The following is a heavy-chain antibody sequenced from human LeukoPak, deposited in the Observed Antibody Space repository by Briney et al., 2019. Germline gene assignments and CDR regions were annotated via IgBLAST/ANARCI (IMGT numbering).Heavy chain of an antibody. J-gene: IGHJ4*02. V-gene: IGHV3-53*01. D-gene: IGHD3-22*01. CDR3: ARDYYDSSGYVFDY. CDR1: GFTVSSNY. CDR2: IYSGGST. Sequence: GGSLRLSCAASGFTVSSNYMSWVRQAPGKGLEWVSVIYSGGSTYYADSVKGRFTISRDNSKNTLHLQMNSLRAEDTAVYYCARDYYDSSGYVFDYWGQGTLVTVSS.